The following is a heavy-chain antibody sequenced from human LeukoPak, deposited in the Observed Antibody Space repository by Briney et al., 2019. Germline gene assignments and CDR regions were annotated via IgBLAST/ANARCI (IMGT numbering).Heavy chain of an antibody. CDR3: ARLNCSGGSCYPDY. V-gene: IGHV4-34*01. J-gene: IGHJ4*02. D-gene: IGHD2-15*01. Sequence: SETLSLTCAVYGGSFSGYYWSWIRQPPGKGLEWMGEINQSGSTNYNPSLKTRVTISVDTSKNQFSLKLSSVTAADTAVYYCARLNCSGGSCYPDYWGQGTLVTVSS. CDR1: GGSFSGYY. CDR2: INQSGST.